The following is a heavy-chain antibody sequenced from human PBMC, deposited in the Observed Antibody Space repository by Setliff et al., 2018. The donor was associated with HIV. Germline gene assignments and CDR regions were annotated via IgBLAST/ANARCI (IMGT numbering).Heavy chain of an antibody. D-gene: IGHD7-27*01. V-gene: IGHV4-59*01. CDR2: IHYSGST. CDR3: VRELGRPGSWYFDL. CDR1: GGSISSSY. Sequence: SETLSLTCTVSGGSISSSYWTWTRQPPGKGLEWMGNIHYSGSTNYNPSLKSRVTISVDTSRSQFSLQLSSVTAADTAVYYCVRELGRPGSWYFDLWGRGTLVTVSS. J-gene: IGHJ2*01.